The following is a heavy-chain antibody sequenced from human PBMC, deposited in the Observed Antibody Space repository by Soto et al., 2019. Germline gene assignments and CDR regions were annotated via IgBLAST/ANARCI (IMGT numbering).Heavy chain of an antibody. V-gene: IGHV4-30-4*01. J-gene: IGHJ1*01. CDR3: ASYGGNSKFPH. Sequence: QVQLQESGPGLVKPSQTLSLTCTVSGGSISSGDYYWSWIRQPPGKGLEWIGYIYYSGSTYYNPSLKIRVIISVDTSNSQFSRKLSSVTAADSAVYSCASYGGNSKFPHWGQGTLVTVSS. CDR1: GGSISSGDYY. D-gene: IGHD4-17*01. CDR2: IYYSGST.